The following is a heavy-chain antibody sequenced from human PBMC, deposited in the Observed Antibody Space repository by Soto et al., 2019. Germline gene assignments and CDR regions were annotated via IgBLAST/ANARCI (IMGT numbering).Heavy chain of an antibody. Sequence: SETLSLTCTVSGGSISSYYWSWIRQPPGKGLEWIGYIYYSGSTNYNPSLKSRVTISVDTSKNQFSLKLSSVTAADTAVYYCARSYGDYYLNWFDPWGQGTLVTVSS. J-gene: IGHJ5*02. CDR1: GGSISSYY. D-gene: IGHD4-17*01. CDR3: ARSYGDYYLNWFDP. CDR2: IYYSGST. V-gene: IGHV4-59*01.